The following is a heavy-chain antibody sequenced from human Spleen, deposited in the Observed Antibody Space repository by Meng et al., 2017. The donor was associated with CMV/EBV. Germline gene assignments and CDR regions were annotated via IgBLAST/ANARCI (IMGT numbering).Heavy chain of an antibody. D-gene: IGHD3-22*01. J-gene: IGHJ5*02. Sequence: HAQLVQAGAEVKKPGASVKVSCKVSGYTLTELSMHWVRQAPGKGLEWMGGFDPEDGETIYAQKFQGRVTMTEDTSTDTAYMELSSLRSEDTAVYYCARGLIYYDSSGYLNWFDPWGQGTLVTVSS. CDR3: ARGLIYYDSSGYLNWFDP. V-gene: IGHV1-24*01. CDR1: GYTLTELS. CDR2: FDPEDGET.